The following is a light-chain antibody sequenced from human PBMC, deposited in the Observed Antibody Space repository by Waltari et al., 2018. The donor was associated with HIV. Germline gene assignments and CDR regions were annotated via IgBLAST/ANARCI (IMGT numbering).Light chain of an antibody. CDR1: QTVERRL. CDR3: HQYGSFPLT. J-gene: IGKJ4*01. Sequence: EIVLTQPPATLPLSPGDRSTLSCRARQTVERRLLAWNQQKPGQPPRLIIYDASNRAPGIPDRFGGSGSGADFSLTISRLGPEDFALYYCHQYGSFPLTFGGGTKVEI. V-gene: IGKV3-20*01. CDR2: DAS.